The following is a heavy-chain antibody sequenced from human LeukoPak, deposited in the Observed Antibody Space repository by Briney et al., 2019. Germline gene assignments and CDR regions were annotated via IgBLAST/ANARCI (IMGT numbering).Heavy chain of an antibody. CDR2: INHSGST. V-gene: IGHV4-34*01. CDR3: ARGPRGYSGYDLWGAFDY. CDR1: GGSFSGYY. Sequence: SETLSLTCAVYGGSFSGYYWSWIRQPPGKGLEWIGEINHSGSTNYSPSLKSRVTISVDTSKNQFSLKLSSVTAADTAVYYCARGPRGYSGYDLWGAFDYWGQRTLVTVSS. D-gene: IGHD5-12*01. J-gene: IGHJ4*02.